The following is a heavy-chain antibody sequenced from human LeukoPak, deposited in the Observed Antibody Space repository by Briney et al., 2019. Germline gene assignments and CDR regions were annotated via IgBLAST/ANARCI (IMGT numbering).Heavy chain of an antibody. D-gene: IGHD2-2*01. CDR2: IIPIFGTP. Sequence: SVKVSCKASGGTFSSYAISWVRQAPGQGLEWMGGIIPIFGTPNYAQKFQGRVTITADGSTSTAYMELSSLRSEDTAVYYCARLGYCSSTSCPIDYWGQGTLVTVSS. CDR1: GGTFSSYA. J-gene: IGHJ4*02. CDR3: ARLGYCSSTSCPIDY. V-gene: IGHV1-69*13.